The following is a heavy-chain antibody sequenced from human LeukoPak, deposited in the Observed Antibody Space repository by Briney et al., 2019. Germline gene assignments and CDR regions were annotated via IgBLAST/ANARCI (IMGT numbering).Heavy chain of an antibody. CDR3: ARDMVRGVTFCDY. CDR1: GFTVSSNY. J-gene: IGHJ4*02. D-gene: IGHD3-10*01. V-gene: IGHV3-53*05. Sequence: GGSLRLSCAASGFTVSSNYMSWVRQAPGKGLEWVSVIYSGGSTYYADSVKGRFAISRDNSKNTLYLQMNSLRAEDTAVYYCARDMVRGVTFCDYWGQGTLVTVSS. CDR2: IYSGGST.